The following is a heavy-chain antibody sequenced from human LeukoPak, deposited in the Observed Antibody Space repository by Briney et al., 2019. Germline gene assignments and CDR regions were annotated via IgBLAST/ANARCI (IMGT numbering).Heavy chain of an antibody. CDR2: IYYSGST. J-gene: IGHJ4*02. Sequence: TLSLTCTVSGGSISSGGYYWSWIRRHPGKGLEWIGYIYYSGSTYYNPSLKSRVTISVDTSKNQFSLKLSSVTAADTAVYYCASYYGSGNLYYFDYWGQGTLVTVSS. CDR1: GGSISSGGYY. D-gene: IGHD3-10*01. V-gene: IGHV4-31*03. CDR3: ASYYGSGNLYYFDY.